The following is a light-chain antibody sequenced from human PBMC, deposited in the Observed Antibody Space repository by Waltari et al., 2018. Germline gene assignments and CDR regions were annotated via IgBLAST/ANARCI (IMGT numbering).Light chain of an antibody. V-gene: IGLV1-47*01. CDR2: KND. CDR1: SSNIGSNY. Sequence: QSVLTQPPSASVTPGQRVTISCSGSSSNIGSNYVFWYQQLPGTAPKLLIYKNDQRPSGVPDRFAGSRSGTSASRAIGGLRSEDEADYFCAAWDDSLSGWVFGGGTKLTVL. J-gene: IGLJ3*02. CDR3: AAWDDSLSGWV.